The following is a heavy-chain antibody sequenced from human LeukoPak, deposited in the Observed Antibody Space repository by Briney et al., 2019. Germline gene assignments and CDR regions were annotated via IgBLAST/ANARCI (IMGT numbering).Heavy chain of an antibody. J-gene: IGHJ5*02. D-gene: IGHD3-10*01. CDR1: GGSISSYY. V-gene: IGHV4-59*01. CDR2: IYYSGST. Sequence: PSETLSLTCTVSGGSISSYYWSWIRQPPGKGLEWIGYIYYSGSTNYNPFLKSRVTISVDTSKNQFSLKLSSVTAADTAVYYCARDRGGGWFDPWGQGTLVTVSS. CDR3: ARDRGGGWFDP.